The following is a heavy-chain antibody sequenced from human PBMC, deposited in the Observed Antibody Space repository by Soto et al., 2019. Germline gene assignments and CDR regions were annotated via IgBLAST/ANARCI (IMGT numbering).Heavy chain of an antibody. CDR1: GGSLSSGGYY. CDR2: TSYRGNT. J-gene: IGHJ6*02. V-gene: IGHV4-31*03. Sequence: PSETLSLTCSVSGGSLSSGGYYWTWIRQHPGKDREWIGYTSYRGNTDYNPSLKSRVTISVDTSKNQFSLKLSSVTAADTAVYYCASGRRSQPGGRGGVYYYYGMDVWGQGTTVTVSS. D-gene: IGHD3-16*01. CDR3: ASGRRSQPGGRGGVYYYYGMDV.